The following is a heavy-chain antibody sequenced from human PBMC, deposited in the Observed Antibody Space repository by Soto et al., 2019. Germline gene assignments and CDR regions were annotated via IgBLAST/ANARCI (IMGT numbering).Heavy chain of an antibody. CDR1: GFTFSSYS. CDR2: ISSSSSYI. CDR3: ARGAFYYDGSAYYSN. D-gene: IGHD3-22*01. Sequence: GGSLRLSCAASGFTFSSYSMNWVRQAPGKGLEWVSSISSSSSYIYYADPVKGRFTISRDNAKNSLYLQMNSLRAEDTAVYYCARGAFYYDGSAYYSNWGQGTLVTVSS. V-gene: IGHV3-21*01. J-gene: IGHJ4*02.